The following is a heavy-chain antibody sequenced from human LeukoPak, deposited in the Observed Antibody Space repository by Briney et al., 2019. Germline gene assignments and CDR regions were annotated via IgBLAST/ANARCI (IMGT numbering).Heavy chain of an antibody. CDR1: GFTFSSYV. CDR3: ATDFYDST. V-gene: IGHV3-15*07. Sequence: GGSLRLSCAASGFTFSSYVMNWVCQAPGKGLEWVGRIRSNSDGGTIDYAAPVKGRFTLSRDDSKTTLYLQMNSLQTEDTAVYYCATDFYDSTWGQGTLVTVSS. J-gene: IGHJ5*02. D-gene: IGHD3-22*01. CDR2: IRSNSDGGTI.